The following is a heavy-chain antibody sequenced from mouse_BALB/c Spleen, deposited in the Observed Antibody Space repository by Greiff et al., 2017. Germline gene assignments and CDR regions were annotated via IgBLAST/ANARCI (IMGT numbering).Heavy chain of an antibody. J-gene: IGHJ4*01. CDR3: ARSGYRSYYAMDY. D-gene: IGHD2-14*01. V-gene: IGHV1-87*01. CDR2: IYPGDGDT. Sequence: VQLQQSGAELARPGASVKLSCKASGYTFTSYWMQWVKQRPGQGLEWIGAIYPGDGDTRYTHKFKGKATLTADKSSSTAYMQLSSLASEDSAVYYFARSGYRSYYAMDYWGQGTSVTVSS. CDR1: GYTFTSYW.